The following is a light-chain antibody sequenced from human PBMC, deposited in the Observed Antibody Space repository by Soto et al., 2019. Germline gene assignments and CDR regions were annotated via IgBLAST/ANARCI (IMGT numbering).Light chain of an antibody. V-gene: IGLV6-57*01. CDR3: QSFDATNVV. CDR1: AGSVASQF. CDR2: EDD. Sequence: NFMLTQPHSVSESPGKTVTISCTRSAGSVASQFVQWYQQRPGSSPTTVIYEDDQRPPGVPDRFSGSIDRSSNSASLTISGLKTEDEADYYCQSFDATNVVFGGGTKLTVL. J-gene: IGLJ2*01.